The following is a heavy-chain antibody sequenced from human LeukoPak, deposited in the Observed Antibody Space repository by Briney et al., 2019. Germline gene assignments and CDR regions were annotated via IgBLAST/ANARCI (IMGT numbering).Heavy chain of an antibody. CDR2: INPTGTAT. Sequence: ASVKVSCKASGYTFNTYGITWVRQAPGQGLEWVGLINPTGTATLYAQKFQGRITLTRDMSATTDYMELSSLTSEDTAVYYCARDNSVGDIAWWFDPWGQGTLVTVSS. CDR1: GYTFNTYG. J-gene: IGHJ5*02. CDR3: ARDNSVGDIAWWFDP. V-gene: IGHV1-46*02. D-gene: IGHD1-26*01.